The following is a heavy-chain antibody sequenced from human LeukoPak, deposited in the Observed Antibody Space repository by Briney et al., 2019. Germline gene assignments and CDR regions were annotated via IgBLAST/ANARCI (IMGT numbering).Heavy chain of an antibody. J-gene: IGHJ3*02. CDR1: GFTFDDYT. V-gene: IGHV3-43*01. Sequence: GGSLRLSCAASGFTFDDYTMHWVRQAPGKGLEWVSLISWDGGSTYYADSVKGRFTISRDNSKNSLYLQINSLRTEDTALYYCAKFGGSSGGYAFDIWGQGTMVTVSS. D-gene: IGHD6-19*01. CDR3: AKFGGSSGGYAFDI. CDR2: ISWDGGST.